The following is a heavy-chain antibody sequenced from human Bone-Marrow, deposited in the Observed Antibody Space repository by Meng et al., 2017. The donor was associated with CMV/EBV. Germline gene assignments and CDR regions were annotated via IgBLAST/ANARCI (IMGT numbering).Heavy chain of an antibody. CDR1: GFTFDDYA. D-gene: IGHD1-26*01. CDR3: ARGGEVGSTEA. CDR2: ISWNSGSI. Sequence: SLKISCAASGFTFDDYAMHWVRQAPGKGLEWVSGISWNSGSIGYADSVKGRFTISRDNAKNSLYLQMNSLRAEDTAVYYCARGGEVGSTEAWGQGTLVTVSS. J-gene: IGHJ5*02. V-gene: IGHV3-9*01.